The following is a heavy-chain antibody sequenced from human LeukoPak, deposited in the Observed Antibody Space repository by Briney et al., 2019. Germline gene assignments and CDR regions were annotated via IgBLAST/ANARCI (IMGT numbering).Heavy chain of an antibody. D-gene: IGHD5-18*01. CDR3: ARDRGYND. J-gene: IGHJ4*02. V-gene: IGHV3-7*01. Sequence: GGSLRLSCAASGFTFSSYSMNWVRQAPGKGLEWVANIDQDGSEKYYVDSVKGRFTISRDNAKNSLYLQMNSLRAEDTAVYYCARDRGYNDWGQGTLVTVSS. CDR1: GFTFSSYS. CDR2: IDQDGSEK.